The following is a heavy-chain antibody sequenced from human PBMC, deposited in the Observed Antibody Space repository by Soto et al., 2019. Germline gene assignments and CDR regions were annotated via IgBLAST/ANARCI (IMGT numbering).Heavy chain of an antibody. CDR2: FYYSGTN. D-gene: IGHD4-17*01. J-gene: IGHJ4*02. CDR3: ARDPPDGDSYFDS. V-gene: IGHV4-59*01. CDR1: GGSLSDYY. Sequence: SETLSLTCAVYGGSLSDYYWSWMRQPPGKRLEWIGYFYYSGTNHYNPSLKSRITMSIDTSRNQFSLKLTSVTAADTAVYYCARDPPDGDSYFDSWGRGTLVTVAS.